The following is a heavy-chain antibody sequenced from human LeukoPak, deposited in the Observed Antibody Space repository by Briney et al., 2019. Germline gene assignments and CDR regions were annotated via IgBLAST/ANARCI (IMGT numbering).Heavy chain of an antibody. CDR1: GGSISSSSYY. Sequence: SETLSLTCTVSGGSISSSSYYWGWIRQPPGKGLEWIGSIYYSGSTYYNPSLKSRVTISVDTSKNQFSLKLSSVTAADTAVYYCARDLIAAHRPVYFDPWGQGTLVTVSS. D-gene: IGHD6-6*01. CDR2: IYYSGST. V-gene: IGHV4-39*07. CDR3: ARDLIAAHRPVYFDP. J-gene: IGHJ5*02.